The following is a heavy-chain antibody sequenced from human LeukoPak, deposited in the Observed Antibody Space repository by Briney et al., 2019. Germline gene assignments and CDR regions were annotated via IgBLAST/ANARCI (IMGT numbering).Heavy chain of an antibody. CDR1: GYTFTSYD. Sequence: ASVKVSCKASGYTFTSYDINWVRQAPGQGLEWMGWMNPNSGNTGYAQKFQGRVTITRNTSISTAYMELSSLRSEDTAVYYCARGQNGSHDFWSGYLYYYYYYYMDVWGKGTTVTVSS. CDR3: ARGQNGSHDFWSGYLYYYYYYYMDV. CDR2: MNPNSGNT. V-gene: IGHV1-8*03. D-gene: IGHD3-3*01. J-gene: IGHJ6*03.